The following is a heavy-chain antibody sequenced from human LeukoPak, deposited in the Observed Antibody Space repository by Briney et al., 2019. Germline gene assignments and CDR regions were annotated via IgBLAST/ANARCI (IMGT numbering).Heavy chain of an antibody. CDR1: GFGLGSYN. V-gene: IGHV3-30*04. Sequence: GGSLRLSCAGSGFGLGSYNMYWIRQAPGKRLEWVTLISFNGNDKKYADSVKGRFTVSRDNSRNTVFLQMNSLRPEDTGLYYCARVYGSEIDYWGQGTQVIVSS. D-gene: IGHD3-10*01. J-gene: IGHJ4*02. CDR2: ISFNGNDK. CDR3: ARVYGSEIDY.